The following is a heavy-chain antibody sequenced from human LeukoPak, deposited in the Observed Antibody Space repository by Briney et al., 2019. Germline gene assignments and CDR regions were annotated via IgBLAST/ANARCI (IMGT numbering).Heavy chain of an antibody. CDR1: GGSISSSSYY. CDR2: IYYSGST. D-gene: IGHD7-27*01. Sequence: SETLSLTCTVSGGSISSSSYYWGWIRQPPGKGLEWIGSIYYSGSTYYNPSLKSRVTISVDTSKDQFSLKLSSVTAADTAVYYCASGPGLGRWFDPWGQGTLVTVSS. J-gene: IGHJ5*02. V-gene: IGHV4-39*07. CDR3: ASGPGLGRWFDP.